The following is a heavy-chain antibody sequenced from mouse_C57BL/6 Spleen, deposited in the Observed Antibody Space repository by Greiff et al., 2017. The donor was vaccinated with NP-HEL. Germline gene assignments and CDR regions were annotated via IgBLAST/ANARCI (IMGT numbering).Heavy chain of an antibody. V-gene: IGHV2-2*01. CDR2: IWSGGST. D-gene: IGHD2-9*01. J-gene: IGHJ3*01. Sequence: QVQLQQSGPGLVQPSQSLSITCTVSGFSLTSYGVHWVRQSPGKGLEWLGVIWSGGSTDYNAAFISRLSISKDNSKSQVFFKMNSLQADDTAIYYCARTQGPTMVTGPFAYWGQGTLVTVSA. CDR1: GFSLTSYG. CDR3: ARTQGPTMVTGPFAY.